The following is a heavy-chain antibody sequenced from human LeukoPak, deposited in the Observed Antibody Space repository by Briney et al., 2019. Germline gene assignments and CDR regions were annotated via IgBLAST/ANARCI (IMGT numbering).Heavy chain of an antibody. CDR2: IRSKANSYAT. J-gene: IGHJ4*02. D-gene: IGHD2-2*01. V-gene: IGHV3-73*01. CDR3: ARDAIDCSSTSCYLNY. CDR1: GFTFSGSA. Sequence: QPGGSLRLSCAASGFTFSGSAMHWVRQASGKGLEWVGRIRSKANSYATAYAASVEGRFTISRDDSKNTAYLQMNSLKTEDTAVYYCARDAIDCSSTSCYLNYWGQGTLVTVYS.